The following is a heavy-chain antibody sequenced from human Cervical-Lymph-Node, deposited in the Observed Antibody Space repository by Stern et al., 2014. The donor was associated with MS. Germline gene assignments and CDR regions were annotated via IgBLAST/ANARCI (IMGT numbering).Heavy chain of an antibody. CDR2: INPNTGGT. Sequence: VQLVQSGAEVKKPGASVKVSCQTSGYIFTGYYIHWVRQAPGQGLEWMAWINPNTGGTNYAQKFQGRVTMSRDTSISTAYVELSSLTSDDTAVYYCARDQRGITIFGVVTDYYYLGMDVWGQGTTVTVSS. V-gene: IGHV1-2*02. J-gene: IGHJ6*02. CDR3: ARDQRGITIFGVVTDYYYLGMDV. CDR1: GYIFTGYY. D-gene: IGHD3-3*01.